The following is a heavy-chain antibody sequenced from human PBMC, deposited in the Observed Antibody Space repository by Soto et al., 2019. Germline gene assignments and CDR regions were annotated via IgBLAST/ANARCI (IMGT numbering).Heavy chain of an antibody. CDR1: GGSISSSNW. CDR3: ARVEGLAAENWCDP. V-gene: IGHV4-4*02. D-gene: IGHD6-13*01. Sequence: QVQLQESGPGLLKPSGTLSLTCTVSGGSISSSNWWSWVRQPPGRGLEWIGEIYQSGSINYNPSLRIRVTISVDKCKNQLSLKLSSVTAADTAVYYCARVEGLAAENWCDPWGQGTLVTVSS. J-gene: IGHJ5*02. CDR2: IYQSGSI.